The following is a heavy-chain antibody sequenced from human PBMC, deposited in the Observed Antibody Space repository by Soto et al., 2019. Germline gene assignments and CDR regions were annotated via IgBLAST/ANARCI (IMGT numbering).Heavy chain of an antibody. J-gene: IGHJ5*02. Sequence: QVQLVQSGAEVKKPGSSVKVSCKASGGTFSSYAISWVRQAPGQGLEWMGGIIPIFGTANYAQKFQGRVTITADESTSTAYMELSSLRSEDTAVYYCARGHIFRGVVAASWFDPWGQGTLVTVSS. CDR2: IIPIFGTA. CDR3: ARGHIFRGVVAASWFDP. D-gene: IGHD2-15*01. CDR1: GGTFSSYA. V-gene: IGHV1-69*12.